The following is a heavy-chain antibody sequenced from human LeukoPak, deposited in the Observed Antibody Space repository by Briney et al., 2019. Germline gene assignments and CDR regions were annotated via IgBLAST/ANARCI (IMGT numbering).Heavy chain of an antibody. CDR1: GFTFSSYG. J-gene: IGHJ5*02. V-gene: IGHV3-23*01. CDR2: ISGSGGST. D-gene: IGHD2-2*01. CDR3: AKALPRYCSSTSCYAEGGFDP. Sequence: PGGSLRLSCAASGFTFSSYGMSWVRQAPGKGLEWVSAISGSGGSTYYADSVKGRFTISRDNSKNTLYLQMNSLRAEDTAVYYCAKALPRYCSSTSCYAEGGFDPWGQGTLVTVSS.